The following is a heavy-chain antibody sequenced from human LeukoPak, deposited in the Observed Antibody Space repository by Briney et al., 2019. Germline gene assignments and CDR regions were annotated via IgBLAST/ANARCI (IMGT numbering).Heavy chain of an antibody. CDR1: GGSISSGGYY. V-gene: IGHV4-31*03. J-gene: IGHJ4*02. Sequence: SETLSLTCTVSGGSISSGGYYWSWIRQHPGKGPEWIGYIYYSGSTYYNPSLKSRVTISVDTSKNQFSLKLSSVTAADTAVYYCARGRAAAGAFDYWGQGTLVTVSS. D-gene: IGHD6-13*01. CDR2: IYYSGST. CDR3: ARGRAAAGAFDY.